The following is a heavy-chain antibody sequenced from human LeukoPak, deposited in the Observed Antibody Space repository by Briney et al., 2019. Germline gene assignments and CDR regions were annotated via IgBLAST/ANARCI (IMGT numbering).Heavy chain of an antibody. D-gene: IGHD2-21*01. CDR2: IDYSGST. V-gene: IGHV4-59*08. CDR1: GGSITTYY. CDR3: ARLNGGG. Sequence: SETLSLTCTVSGGSITTYYWSWIRQPPGKGLEWIGYIDYSGSTNYNPSLKSRVTISIDTSKNQFSLKLNSVTAADTAVYYCARLNGGGWGQGTLVTVSS. J-gene: IGHJ4*02.